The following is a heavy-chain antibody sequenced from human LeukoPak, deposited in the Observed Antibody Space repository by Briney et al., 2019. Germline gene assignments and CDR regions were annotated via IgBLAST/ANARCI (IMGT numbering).Heavy chain of an antibody. J-gene: IGHJ6*02. V-gene: IGHV1-69*04. CDR2: IIPILGIA. CDR3: ARDQRGYSGYGREDYGMDV. CDR1: GGTFSSYA. Sequence: SVKVSCKASGGTFSSYAISWVRQAPGQGLEWMGRIIPILGIANYAQKFQGRVTITADKSTSTAYMELSSLRSEDTAVYYWARDQRGYSGYGREDYGMDVWGQGTTVTVSS. D-gene: IGHD5-12*01.